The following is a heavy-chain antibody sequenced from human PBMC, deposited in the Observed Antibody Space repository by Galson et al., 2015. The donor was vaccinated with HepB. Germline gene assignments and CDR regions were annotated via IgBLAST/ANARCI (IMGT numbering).Heavy chain of an antibody. CDR1: GGTVSSNI. V-gene: IGHV1-69*13. CDR2: IIPIFDST. Sequence: SVKVSCKASGGTVSSNIINWVRQAPGQGLEWMGWIIPIFDSTNYAQKFLGRIIITADESTSTAYMELSSLRSEDTAKYYCARGPELGTGSYYFDSWGQGAQVTVAT. J-gene: IGHJ4*02. CDR3: ARGPELGTGSYYFDS. D-gene: IGHD7-27*01.